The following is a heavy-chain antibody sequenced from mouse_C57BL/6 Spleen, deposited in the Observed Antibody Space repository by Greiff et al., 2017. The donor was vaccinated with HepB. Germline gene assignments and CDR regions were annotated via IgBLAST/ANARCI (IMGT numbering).Heavy chain of an antibody. CDR2: IWSGGST. CDR1: GFSLTSYG. J-gene: IGHJ4*01. D-gene: IGHD2-5*01. Sequence: VQLQESGPGLVQPSPRLSITCTASGFSLTSYGVHWVRQSPGKGLEWLGVIWSGGSTDYNAAFISRLSISKDKSKSQVFFKMNSLQADDTAIYYCARRGGSNVAMDYWGQGTPVTVSS. V-gene: IGHV2-2*01. CDR3: ARRGGSNVAMDY.